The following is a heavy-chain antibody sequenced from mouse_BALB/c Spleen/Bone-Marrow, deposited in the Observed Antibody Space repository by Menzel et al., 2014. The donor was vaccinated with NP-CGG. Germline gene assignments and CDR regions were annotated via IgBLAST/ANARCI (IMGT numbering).Heavy chain of an antibody. CDR2: INPTGGYT. J-gene: IGHJ2*01. V-gene: IGHV1-4*02. Sequence: QVQLKESAAELARPGASVKMSCKASGYTFTSNTIQWVKQRPGQGLEWIGYINPTGGYTDYNQKFKDKTTLTADKSSSTAYMQLSSLTSGDSPVYYCAREATYYAYFDYWGQGTILTVSS. CDR1: GYTFTSNT. CDR3: AREATYYAYFDY. D-gene: IGHD1-1*01.